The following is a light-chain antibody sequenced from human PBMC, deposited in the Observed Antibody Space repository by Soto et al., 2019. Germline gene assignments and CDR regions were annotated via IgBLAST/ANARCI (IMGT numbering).Light chain of an antibody. CDR2: GHS. Sequence: QSVLTQPPSVSGTPGQRVTISCTGSSSNIGAGYDVHWYQQLPGTAPKLLIYGHSNRPSGVPDRFSGSKSGTSASLAITGLQADDEAVYYCQSYDSSLSGHVVFGGGTKLTV. J-gene: IGLJ2*01. V-gene: IGLV1-40*01. CDR1: SSNIGAGYD. CDR3: QSYDSSLSGHVV.